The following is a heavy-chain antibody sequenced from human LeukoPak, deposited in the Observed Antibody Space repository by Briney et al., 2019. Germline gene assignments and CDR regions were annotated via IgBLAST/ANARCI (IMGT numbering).Heavy chain of an antibody. J-gene: IGHJ2*01. V-gene: IGHV4-59*11. D-gene: IGHD3-10*01. CDR2: ISDSGST. Sequence: SETLSLTCLVSGGSISDHYWSWLRQPPGKGLEWIGYISDSGSTSYSPSLKGRVTISMDTSKNQFSLNLISVTAADTAVYYCARDSHSLRWYLWGRGTLVTVSS. CDR3: ARDSHSLRWYL. CDR1: GGSISDHY.